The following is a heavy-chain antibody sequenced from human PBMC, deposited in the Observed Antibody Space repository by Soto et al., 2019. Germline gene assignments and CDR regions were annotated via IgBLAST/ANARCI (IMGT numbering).Heavy chain of an antibody. CDR3: ARETYRGFYFDY. Sequence: LRLSCAASGFTFTDYWTHWVRQAPGKGLVWVSRINSDGSRTSYADSVTGRFTISRDNAKNTLYLQMNSLRVEDTALYYCARETYRGFYFDYWGQRTLVTVSS. CDR1: GFTFTDYW. J-gene: IGHJ4*02. V-gene: IGHV3-74*01. D-gene: IGHD4-4*01. CDR2: INSDGSRT.